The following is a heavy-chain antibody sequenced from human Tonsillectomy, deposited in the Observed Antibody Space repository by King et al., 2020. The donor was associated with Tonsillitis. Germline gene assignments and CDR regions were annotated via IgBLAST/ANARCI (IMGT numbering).Heavy chain of an antibody. J-gene: IGHJ4*02. CDR2: ISGSGGST. CDR1: GFTFSSYA. D-gene: IGHD3-10*01. Sequence: VQLVESGGGLVQPGGSLRLSCAASGFTFSSYAMSWVRQAPGKGLEWGSAISGSGGSTYYADSVKGRFTISRDNSKNTLYLQMNSLRAEDTAVYYCAKDYGSGSYSVQPSDYWGQGTLVTVSS. V-gene: IGHV3-23*04. CDR3: AKDYGSGSYSVQPSDY.